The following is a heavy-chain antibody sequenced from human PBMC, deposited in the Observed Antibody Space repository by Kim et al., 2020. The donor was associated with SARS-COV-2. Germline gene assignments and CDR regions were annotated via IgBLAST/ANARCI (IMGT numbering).Heavy chain of an antibody. V-gene: IGHV3-53*01. D-gene: IGHD2-21*01. CDR2: IYASGVT. CDR3: ARDVINDY. CDR1: GFTVSTNY. J-gene: IGHJ4*02. Sequence: GGSLRLSCAASGFTVSTNYMNWIRQAPGKGLEWVSVIYASGVTYYADSVKGRFTISRDNSKNTVYLQMNSLRADDTAVYYCARDVINDYWGQGTLVTVSS.